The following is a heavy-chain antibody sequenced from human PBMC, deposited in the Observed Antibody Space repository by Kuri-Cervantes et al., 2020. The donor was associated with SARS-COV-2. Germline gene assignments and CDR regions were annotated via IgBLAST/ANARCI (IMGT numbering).Heavy chain of an antibody. J-gene: IGHJ4*02. CDR1: GFTFSNYW. D-gene: IGHD3-3*01. CDR3: ASQPITIFGVAYHLDY. Sequence: GESLKISCAASGFTFSNYWMTWVRQAPGEGLEWVANIKQDGSEEFFVDSVKGRFTISRDNAKNTLYLQMNSLRAEDTAVYYCASQPITIFGVAYHLDYWGQGTLVTVSS. CDR2: IKQDGSEE. V-gene: IGHV3-7*01.